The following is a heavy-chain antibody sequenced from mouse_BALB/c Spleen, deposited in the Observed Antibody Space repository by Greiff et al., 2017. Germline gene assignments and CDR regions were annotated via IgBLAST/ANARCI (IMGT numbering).Heavy chain of an antibody. V-gene: IGHV5-12-2*01. J-gene: IGHJ2*01. CDR3: ARSIYHFDY. CDR1: GFTFSSYT. Sequence: EVKLVESGGGLVQPGGSLKLSCAASGFTFSSYTMSWVRQTPEKRLEWVAYISNGGGSTYYPDTVKGRFTISRDNAKNTLYLQMSSLKSEDTAMYYCARSIYHFDYWGQGTTLTVSS. CDR2: ISNGGGST. D-gene: IGHD2-3*01.